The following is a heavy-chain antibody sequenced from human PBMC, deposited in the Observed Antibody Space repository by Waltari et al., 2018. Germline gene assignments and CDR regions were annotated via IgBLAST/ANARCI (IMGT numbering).Heavy chain of an antibody. CDR2: IYSGGST. CDR1: GLPVSSYY. D-gene: IGHD3-22*01. CDR3: ARDSPLQTYYYDSSGYSNYYYGMDV. J-gene: IGHJ6*02. V-gene: IGHV3-53*01. Sequence: EVLLVASGGGLIQPGGSLRLSCAASGLPVSSYYMSWVRLAPGKGLECVSVIYSGGSTYYADSVKGRFTISRDNSKNTLYLQMNSLRAEDTAVYYCARDSPLQTYYYDSSGYSNYYYGMDVWGQGTTVTVSS.